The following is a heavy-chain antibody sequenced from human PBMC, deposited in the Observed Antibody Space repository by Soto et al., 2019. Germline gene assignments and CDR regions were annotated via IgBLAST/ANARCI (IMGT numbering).Heavy chain of an antibody. CDR2: INSDGSST. V-gene: IGHV3-74*01. Sequence: GGSLRLSSASSGFTFSSYWMRWVRQAPGKGLVWVSWINSDGSSTSYADSVKGRFTISRDNAKNMLYLQMNSLRAEDTAVYYCASGGSSLNFDSWGQGTLVTVSS. D-gene: IGHD6-6*01. J-gene: IGHJ4*02. CDR1: GFTFSSYW. CDR3: ASGGSSLNFDS.